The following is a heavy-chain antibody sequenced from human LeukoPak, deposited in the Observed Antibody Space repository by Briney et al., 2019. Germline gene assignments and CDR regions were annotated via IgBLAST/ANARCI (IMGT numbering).Heavy chain of an antibody. V-gene: IGHV1-69*13. Sequence: GASVKVSCKASGGTFSSYAISWVRQAPGQGLEWMGGIIPIFGTANYAQKFQGRVTITADESTSTAYMELSSLRSEDTAVYYCARESLGATMLFDYWGQGTLVTVSS. J-gene: IGHJ4*02. D-gene: IGHD1-26*01. CDR1: GGTFSSYA. CDR3: ARESLGATMLFDY. CDR2: IIPIFGTA.